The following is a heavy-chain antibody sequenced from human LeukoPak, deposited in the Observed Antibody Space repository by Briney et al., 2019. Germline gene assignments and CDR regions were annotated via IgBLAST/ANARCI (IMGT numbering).Heavy chain of an antibody. CDR3: AREHNYAFDN. Sequence: PGGSLRLSCTASGFPFIDYSMNWVRQAPGKGLEWISYIGISSGNTKYADSVKGRFTISADNAKNSLYLQMNSLRVEDTAVYYCAREHNYAFDNWGQGTLVSVSS. V-gene: IGHV3-48*04. D-gene: IGHD5-18*01. J-gene: IGHJ4*02. CDR2: IGISSGNT. CDR1: GFPFIDYS.